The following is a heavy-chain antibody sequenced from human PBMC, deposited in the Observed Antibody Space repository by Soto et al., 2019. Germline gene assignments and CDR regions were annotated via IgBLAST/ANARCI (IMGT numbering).Heavy chain of an antibody. V-gene: IGHV1-69*13. CDR3: AGGSLSGYSSSYHLDY. CDR1: RGTFSSYT. Sequence: ASVKVSCKLSRGTFSSYTITWVRQAPGQGLEWMGRFIPIFGTTIYAQMFQGRVTITADESSRTAYMELSSLRSEDTAIYCCAGGSLSGYSSSYHLDYWGQGAPVTVSS. CDR2: FIPIFGTT. D-gene: IGHD3-3*01. J-gene: IGHJ4*02.